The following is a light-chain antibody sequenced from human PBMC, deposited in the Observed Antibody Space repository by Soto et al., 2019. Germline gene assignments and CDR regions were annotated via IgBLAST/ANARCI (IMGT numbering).Light chain of an antibody. J-gene: IGLJ1*01. CDR3: QSYDSRLSGYV. CDR1: SSNIGAGYD. V-gene: IGLV1-40*01. CDR2: GKS. Sequence: QSVLTQPSSVSRAPGQRVTIFCTGSSSNIGAGYDVHWYQQVPGTAPKLLIYGKSNRPSGVPDRFSGSKSGTSASLAITGLQAEDEADYYCQSYDSRLSGYVFGTGTKVTVL.